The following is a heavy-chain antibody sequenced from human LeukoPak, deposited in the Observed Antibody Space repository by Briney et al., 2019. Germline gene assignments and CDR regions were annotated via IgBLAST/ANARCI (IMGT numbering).Heavy chain of an antibody. CDR1: GFTFTNYW. CDR3: ARGYSYGLAPFDY. J-gene: IGHJ4*02. D-gene: IGHD5-18*01. V-gene: IGHV3-7*01. CDR2: IKQDGSEE. Sequence: PGGSLRLSCVASGFTFTNYWMSWVRQVPGKGLEWVANIKQDGSEELYADSVRGRYTISRDNAKNSLYLQMNSPRAEDTAVYHCARGYSYGLAPFDYWGQGTLVSVSS.